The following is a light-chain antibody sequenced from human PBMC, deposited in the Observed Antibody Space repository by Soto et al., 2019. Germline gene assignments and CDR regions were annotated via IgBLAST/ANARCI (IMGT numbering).Light chain of an antibody. CDR1: QDIGKS. Sequence: DIHMTQSPSSLSASVGDRLTITCRASQDIGKSLAWYQQRPGKVPKPLIYAASTLHSGVPSRFSGGGSGTHFTLTISNLQPEDVATYYCQMYVTAPETFGQGTKV. J-gene: IGKJ1*01. CDR2: AAS. V-gene: IGKV1-27*01. CDR3: QMYVTAPET.